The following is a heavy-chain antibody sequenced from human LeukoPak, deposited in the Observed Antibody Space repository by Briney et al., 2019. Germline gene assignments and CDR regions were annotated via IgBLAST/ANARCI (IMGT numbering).Heavy chain of an antibody. CDR1: GFMFSASW. CDR3: ARDRTVYYDSSGYFDY. J-gene: IGHJ4*02. CDR2: IKEDGSEK. V-gene: IGHV3-7*01. Sequence: GGSLRLSCAASGFMFSASWMSWVRQAPGKGLERVANIKEDGSEKYYMDSVKGRLTISRDNAKNSLYLQMNSLRAEDTAVYYCARDRTVYYDSSGYFDYWGQGTLVTVSS. D-gene: IGHD3-22*01.